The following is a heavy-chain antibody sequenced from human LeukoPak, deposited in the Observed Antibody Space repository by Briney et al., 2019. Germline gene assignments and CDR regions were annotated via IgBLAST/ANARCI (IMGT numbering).Heavy chain of an antibody. V-gene: IGHV3-23*01. D-gene: IGHD5-12*01. Sequence: GGSLRLSCAASGFTFSSYAMSWVRQAPGKGLEWVSAISGSGGSTYYADSVKGRFTISRDNAKNSLYLQMNSLRAEDTAVYYCARDMWIELTRRDYMDVWGKGTTVTVSS. CDR2: ISGSGGST. J-gene: IGHJ6*03. CDR1: GFTFSSYA. CDR3: ARDMWIELTRRDYMDV.